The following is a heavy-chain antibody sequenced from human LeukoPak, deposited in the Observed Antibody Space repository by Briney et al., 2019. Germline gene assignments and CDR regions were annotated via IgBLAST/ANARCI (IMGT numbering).Heavy chain of an antibody. CDR2: ISGSGGST. D-gene: IGHD3-22*01. V-gene: IGHV3-23*01. Sequence: PGGSLRLSCAASGFTFSSYAMSWVRQAPGKGLEWVSAISGSGGSTYYADSVKGRFTISRDNSKNTLYLQMNSLRAEDTAVYYCAKEGSTMIVVVITTYFDYWGQGTLVTVSS. CDR3: AKEGSTMIVVVITTYFDY. J-gene: IGHJ4*02. CDR1: GFTFSSYA.